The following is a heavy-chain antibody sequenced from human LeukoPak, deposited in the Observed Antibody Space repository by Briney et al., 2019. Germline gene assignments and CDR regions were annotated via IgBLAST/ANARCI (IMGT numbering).Heavy chain of an antibody. CDR3: AKAQYYGSGSSRFDY. V-gene: IGHV3-23*01. D-gene: IGHD3-10*01. J-gene: IGHJ4*02. Sequence: GGSLRLSCAASGFTFSSYAMSWVRQAPGKGLEWVSAISGSGGSTYYADSVKGQFTNSRDNSKNTLYLQMNSLRAEDTAVYYCAKAQYYGSGSSRFDYWGQGTLVTVSS. CDR1: GFTFSSYA. CDR2: ISGSGGST.